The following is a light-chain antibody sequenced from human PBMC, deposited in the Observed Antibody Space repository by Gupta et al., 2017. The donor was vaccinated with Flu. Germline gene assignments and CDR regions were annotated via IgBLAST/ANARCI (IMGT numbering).Light chain of an antibody. V-gene: IGKV3-20*01. CDR1: QTVNNNL. CDR2: CAS. J-gene: IGKJ2*01. CDR3: QQYCISLYT. Sequence: PVSLSPGECASLSCVVCQTVNNNLLAWYQQKPGQAPRLLIYCASSRATGVPDRFSGSGSGTDFTLTIRRLEPEDFAVYYCQQYCISLYTFGQGTKVEIK.